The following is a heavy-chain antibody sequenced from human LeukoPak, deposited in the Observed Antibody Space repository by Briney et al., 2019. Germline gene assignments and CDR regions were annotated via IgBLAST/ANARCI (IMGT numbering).Heavy chain of an antibody. CDR1: GFTFSNYA. CDR3: AKTQGYYDA. Sequence: GGSLRLSCVASGFTFSNYAMTWVRQAPGKGLELVAGIWGDDDKTVYGDAVKGRFTISRDNSKNTLNLQMNSLRADDTAVYYCAKTQGYYDAWGQGALVTVSS. D-gene: IGHD2-15*01. V-gene: IGHV3-23*01. J-gene: IGHJ5*02. CDR2: IWGDDDKT.